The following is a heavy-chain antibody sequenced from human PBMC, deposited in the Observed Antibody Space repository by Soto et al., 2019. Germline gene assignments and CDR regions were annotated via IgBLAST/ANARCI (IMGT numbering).Heavy chain of an antibody. Sequence: EVQLVESGGGLVQPGGSLRLSCAASGFTFSDHYMDWVRQAPGKGLEWVGRTRSKANSYTTEYAASVKGRFTISRDDSKNSLYLQMNSRKTEDTAIYYCARVASAYYFDCWGPGTLVTVSS. CDR2: TRSKANSYTT. J-gene: IGHJ4*02. V-gene: IGHV3-72*01. CDR1: GFTFSDHY. CDR3: ARVASAYYFDC.